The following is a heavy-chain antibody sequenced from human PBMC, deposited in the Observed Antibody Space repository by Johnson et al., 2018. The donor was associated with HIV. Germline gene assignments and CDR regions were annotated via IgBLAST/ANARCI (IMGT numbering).Heavy chain of an antibody. CDR3: TRDLRTRAFDI. D-gene: IGHD1-1*01. V-gene: IGHV3-66*01. CDR2: IYSGGST. CDR1: GFTVSSNY. J-gene: IGHJ3*02. Sequence: VQLVESGGGLVQPGGSLRLSCAASGFTVSSNYMSWVRQAPGKGLEWVSVIYSGGSTYYADSVKGRFSISRDNSKNTLFLQMNSLIVGETAVYFCTRDLRTRAFDIWGQGTMVTVSS.